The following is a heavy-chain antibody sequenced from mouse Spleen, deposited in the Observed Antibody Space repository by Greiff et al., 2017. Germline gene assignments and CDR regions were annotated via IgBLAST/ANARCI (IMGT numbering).Heavy chain of an antibody. D-gene: IGHD1-1*01. Sequence: QVQLQQSGPGLVAPSQSLSITCTISGFSLTSYGVHWVRQPPGKGLEWLVVIWSDGSTTYNSALKSRLSISKDNSKSQVFLKMNSLQTDDTAMYYCARPHYYGSSYSFAYWGQGTLVTVSA. CDR2: IWSDGST. V-gene: IGHV2-6-1*01. CDR1: GFSLTSYG. J-gene: IGHJ3*01. CDR3: ARPHYYGSSYSFAY.